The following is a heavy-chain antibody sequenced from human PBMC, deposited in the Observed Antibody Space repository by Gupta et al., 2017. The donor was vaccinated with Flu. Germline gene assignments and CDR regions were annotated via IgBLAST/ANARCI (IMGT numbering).Heavy chain of an antibody. CDR3: ARTLPNYDILTGYYSVSYYFDY. CDR1: GGSISSGGYY. Sequence: QVQLQESGPGLVKPSQTLSLTCTVSGGSISSGGYYWRWIRPHPGKGLEWIGYIYYSGSTYYDPSLKSRVTISVDTSKNQFSLKLSSVTAADTAVYYCARTLPNYDILTGYYSVSYYFDYWGQGTLVTVSS. D-gene: IGHD3-9*01. J-gene: IGHJ4*02. V-gene: IGHV4-31*03. CDR2: IYYSGST.